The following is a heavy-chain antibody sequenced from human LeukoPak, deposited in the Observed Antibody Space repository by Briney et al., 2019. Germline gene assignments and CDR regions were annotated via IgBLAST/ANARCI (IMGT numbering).Heavy chain of an antibody. CDR3: PRDPPYDFWSGYFSD. Sequence: PGRSLRLSCAASGFTFSDYYMSWICQAPGKGREWVSYISSSGSTIYYADSVKRLFTISRDNAKNSLYLQMNSLRAEDTAVYYCPRDPPYDFWSGYFSDWGQGTMVTVSS. CDR2: ISSSGSTI. CDR1: GFTFSDYY. V-gene: IGHV3-11*04. J-gene: IGHJ4*02. D-gene: IGHD3-3*01.